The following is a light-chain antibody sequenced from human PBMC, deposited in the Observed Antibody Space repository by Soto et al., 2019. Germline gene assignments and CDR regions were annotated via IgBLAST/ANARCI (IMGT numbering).Light chain of an antibody. CDR1: YSNIGIND. CDR3: AAWDDSLNGPI. Sequence: QSVLTQPPSASGTPDQRVIVSCSGTYSNIGINDVHWYRQLSGSAPQILIYDTTERATGVPDRFSGSKSGTSASLAISGLQAEDEADYHCAAWDDSLNGPIFGGGTKVTVL. V-gene: IGLV1-44*01. J-gene: IGLJ2*01. CDR2: DTT.